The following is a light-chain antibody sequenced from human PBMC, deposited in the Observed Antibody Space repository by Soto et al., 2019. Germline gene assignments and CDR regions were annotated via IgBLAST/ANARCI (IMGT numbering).Light chain of an antibody. CDR2: TTS. CDR3: QHYGSSPWT. Sequence: DIVLTQSPGTLSLSPGERATLSCRASQSVGSYLAWYRQRPGQAPRLLIYTTSNRATDIPVRFSGSGSGTDFTLTISRLEPEDFAVYYCQHYGSSPWTFGQGTKVEIK. V-gene: IGKV3-20*01. CDR1: QSVGSY. J-gene: IGKJ1*01.